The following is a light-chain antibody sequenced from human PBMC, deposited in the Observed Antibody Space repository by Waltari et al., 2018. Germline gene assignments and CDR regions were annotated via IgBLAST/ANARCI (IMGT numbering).Light chain of an antibody. CDR2: WAS. J-gene: IGKJ4*01. V-gene: IGKV4-1*01. Sequence: DIVMTQSPDSLAVSLGERATNNCNSSQSVLYSSNNKNYLAWYQQKPGQPPKLLIYWASTRESGVPDRFSGSGSGTDFTLTISSLQAADVAVYYCQQYYSTPLTFGGGTKVEIK. CDR1: QSVLYSSNNKNY. CDR3: QQYYSTPLT.